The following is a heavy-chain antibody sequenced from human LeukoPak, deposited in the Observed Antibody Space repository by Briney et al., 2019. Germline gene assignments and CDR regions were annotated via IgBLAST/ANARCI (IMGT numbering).Heavy chain of an antibody. V-gene: IGHV3-21*01. CDR1: GFTFSGYS. CDR2: ISTSSSFI. Sequence: GGSLRLSCAASGFTFSGYSMNWVRQAPGKGLEWVSSISTSSSFIYYADSMKGRFTISRDNSKNTLYLQMNSLRAEDTAVYYCARASDCGGDCYGFDYWGQGTLVTVSS. CDR3: ARASDCGGDCYGFDY. J-gene: IGHJ4*02. D-gene: IGHD2-21*02.